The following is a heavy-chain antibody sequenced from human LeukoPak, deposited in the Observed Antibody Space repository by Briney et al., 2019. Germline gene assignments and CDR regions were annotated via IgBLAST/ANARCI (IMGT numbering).Heavy chain of an antibody. CDR1: GVPNNSYY. V-gene: IGHV4-59*01. D-gene: IGHD3-10*01. Sequence: SETLSLTCTVSGVPNNSYYWRWVRQSPGKALEWIAHIYSPGPTNYTPSLNSRVSISIVSSKNQFSLTLSSLTAADTAVYYCARLPRSYSTSWFFDYWGQGTLVTVSS. J-gene: IGHJ4*02. CDR2: IYSPGPT. CDR3: ARLPRSYSTSWFFDY.